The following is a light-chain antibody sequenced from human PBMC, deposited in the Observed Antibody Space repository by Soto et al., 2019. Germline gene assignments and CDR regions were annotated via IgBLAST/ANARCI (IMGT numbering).Light chain of an antibody. CDR1: GSDIGSYNY. CDR3: NSYTSASTYV. V-gene: IGLV2-14*03. Sequence: QSALTQPASVSGSPGQSITISCTGTGSDIGSYNYVSWYQHHPGKVPKFIIYDVTNRPSGVSDRFSGSKSGNTASLTISGLQAEDEADYYCNSYTSASTYVFGTGTTVT. CDR2: DVT. J-gene: IGLJ1*01.